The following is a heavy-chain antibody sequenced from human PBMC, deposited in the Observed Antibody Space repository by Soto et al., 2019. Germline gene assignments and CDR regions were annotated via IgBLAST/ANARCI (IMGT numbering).Heavy chain of an antibody. D-gene: IGHD5-12*01. Sequence: VCMRLSCAASGLTFSSYSMSWVRQTTGKGLEWVSAISGSGGSTYYADSVKGRFTISRDNSKNTLYLQMNGLRAEDTAVYYCAGYSDYDSPEPYYYYGMDVWDQGTTVTVSS. CDR2: ISGSGGST. J-gene: IGHJ6*02. CDR1: GLTFSSYS. CDR3: AGYSDYDSPEPYYYYGMDV. V-gene: IGHV3-23*01.